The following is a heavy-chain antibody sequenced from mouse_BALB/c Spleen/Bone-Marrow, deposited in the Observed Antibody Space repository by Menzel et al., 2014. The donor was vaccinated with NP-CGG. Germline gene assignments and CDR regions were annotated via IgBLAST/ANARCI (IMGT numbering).Heavy chain of an antibody. V-gene: IGHV5-4*02. D-gene: IGHD1-1*02. J-gene: IGHJ2*01. CDR3: ARDMGDY. CDR2: ISDGGTYS. CDR1: GFTFSDYY. Sequence: DVKLVESGGGLMKPGGSLKLSCAASGFTFSDYYMYWVRQTPEKRLEWVATISDGGTYSYYADSVKGRFTISRDNAKSNLYLQMNSLKSEDTAMYYCARDMGDYWGQGTTLTVSS.